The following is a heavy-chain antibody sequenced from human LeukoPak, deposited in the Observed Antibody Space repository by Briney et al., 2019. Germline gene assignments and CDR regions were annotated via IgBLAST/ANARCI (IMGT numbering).Heavy chain of an antibody. CDR1: GFTVSSNY. CDR2: IYSGGNT. V-gene: IGHV3-53*01. J-gene: IGHJ6*03. CDR3: ARALHSYSYYIAV. Sequence: GSLRLSCAASGFTVSSNYMNWVRQAPGKGLEWVSVIYSGGNTYYADSVKGRFTISRDNSKNTLYLQMNSLRAEDTGVYYCARALHSYSYYIAVWGKGTTVTVSS. D-gene: IGHD5-24*01.